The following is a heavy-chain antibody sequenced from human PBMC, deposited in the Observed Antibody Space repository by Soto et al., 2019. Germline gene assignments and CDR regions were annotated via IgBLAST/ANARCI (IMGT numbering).Heavy chain of an antibody. CDR3: ARDRIYYGSGSYFSDGPDAFDI. CDR2: IYHSGST. Sequence: SETLSLTCAVSGGSISSSNWWSWVRQPPGKGLEWIGEIYHSGSTNYNPSLKSRVTISVDKSKNQFSLKLSSVTAADTAVYYCARDRIYYGSGSYFSDGPDAFDIWGQGTMVTVSS. J-gene: IGHJ3*02. D-gene: IGHD3-10*01. CDR1: GGSISSSNW. V-gene: IGHV4-4*02.